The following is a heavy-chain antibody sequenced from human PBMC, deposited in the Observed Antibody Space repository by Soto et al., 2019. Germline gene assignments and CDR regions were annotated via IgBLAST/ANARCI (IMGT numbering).Heavy chain of an antibody. D-gene: IGHD6-19*01. J-gene: IGHJ4*02. CDR1: GFTFSSYA. Sequence: QVQLVESGGGVVQPGRSLRLSCAASGFTFSSYAMHWVRQAPGKGLEWVAVISYDGSNKYYADSVKGRFTISRDNSKNTQYLQMNSLRAEDTAVYYCARDTGAVAAWGQGTLVTVSS. CDR2: ISYDGSNK. CDR3: ARDTGAVAA. V-gene: IGHV3-30-3*01.